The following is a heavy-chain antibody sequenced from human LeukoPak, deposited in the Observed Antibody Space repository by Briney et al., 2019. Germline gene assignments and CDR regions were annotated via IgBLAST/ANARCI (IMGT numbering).Heavy chain of an antibody. CDR2: ISSGGNT. CDR1: GFTITSNY. Sequence: GGSLRLSCAASGFTITSNYMHWVRQAPGKGLEWVSVISSGGNTFYADSVKDRFIISRDNSKNTLSLQMNSLRADDTAMYYCTRGSITVIRGIIALDQWGQGTQVTVSS. D-gene: IGHD3-10*01. CDR3: TRGSITVIRGIIALDQ. V-gene: IGHV3-66*01. J-gene: IGHJ4*02.